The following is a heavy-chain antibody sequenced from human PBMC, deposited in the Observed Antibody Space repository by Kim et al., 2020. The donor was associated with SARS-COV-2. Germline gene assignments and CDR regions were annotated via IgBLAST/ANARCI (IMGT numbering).Heavy chain of an antibody. CDR2: ISGSGGST. CDR3: ANPSFLSRGVLHYGMDV. V-gene: IGHV3-23*01. D-gene: IGHD2-8*01. CDR1: GFTFSSYA. J-gene: IGHJ6*02. Sequence: GGSLRLSCAASGFTFSSYAMSWVRQAPGKGLEWVSAISGSGGSTYYADSVKGRFTISRDNSKNTLYLQMNSLRAEDTAVYYCANPSFLSRGVLHYGMDVWGQGTTVTVSS.